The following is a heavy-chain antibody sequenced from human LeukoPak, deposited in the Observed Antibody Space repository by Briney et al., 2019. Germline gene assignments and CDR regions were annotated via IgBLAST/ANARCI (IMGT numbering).Heavy chain of an antibody. J-gene: IGHJ6*02. D-gene: IGHD4-11*01. V-gene: IGHV4-59*08. CDR3: ARHPSNYYYYGMDV. CDR1: GGSISGYY. Sequence: SETLSLTCTVSGGSISGYYWSWIRQPPGKGLEWIGYIYYSGSTNYNPSLKSRVTISVDTSKNQFSLKLSSVTAADTAVYYCARHPSNYYYYGMDVWGQGTTVTVSS. CDR2: IYYSGST.